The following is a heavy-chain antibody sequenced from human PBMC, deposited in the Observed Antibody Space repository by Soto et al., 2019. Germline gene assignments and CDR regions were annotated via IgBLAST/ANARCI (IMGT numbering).Heavy chain of an antibody. CDR2: LYNSETT. CDR3: ARDKTQGAGWFDP. Sequence: GGSLRLSCAASGLEVSYNYMNWVRQAPGKGLEWVSVLYNSETTYYAESVKGRFTISRDTVKNTVYLEMNNLRVDETAVYYCARDKTQGAGWFDPWGRGTLVTVSS. CDR1: GLEVSYNY. V-gene: IGHV3-53*01. J-gene: IGHJ5*02.